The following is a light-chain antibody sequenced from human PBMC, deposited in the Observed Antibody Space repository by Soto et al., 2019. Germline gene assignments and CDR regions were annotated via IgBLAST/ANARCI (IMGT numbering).Light chain of an antibody. CDR2: GAS. J-gene: IGKJ1*01. CDR1: QSLRSSY. V-gene: IGKV3-20*01. CDR3: QHYNSYSEA. Sequence: EVVLTQSPNTLSLSPGERATLSCWASQSLRSSYLAWYQRKPGQAPRLLMFGASRRATGIPDRFNGSGSGTDFILTISSLQPDDFATYYCQHYNSYSEAFGQGTKVELK.